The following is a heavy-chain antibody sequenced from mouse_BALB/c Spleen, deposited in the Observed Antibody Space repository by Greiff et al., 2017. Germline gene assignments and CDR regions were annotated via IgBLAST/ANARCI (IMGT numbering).Heavy chain of an antibody. D-gene: IGHD2-2*01. V-gene: IGHV5-6-4*01. J-gene: IGHJ1*01. CDR3: TKGQDGYAWYFDV. Sequence: DVMVVESGGGLVKPGGSLKLSCAASGFTFSSYTMSWVRQTPEKRLEWVATISSGGSYTYYPDSVKGRFTISRDNAKNTLYLQMSSLKSEDTAMYYCTKGQDGYAWYFDVWGAGTTVTVSS. CDR2: ISSGGSYT. CDR1: GFTFSSYT.